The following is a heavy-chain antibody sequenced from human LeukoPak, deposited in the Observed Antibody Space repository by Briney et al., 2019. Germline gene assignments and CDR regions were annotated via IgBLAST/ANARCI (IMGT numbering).Heavy chain of an antibody. CDR1: GYTFTSYD. V-gene: IGHV1-8*01. Sequence: GASVKVSCKASGYTFTSYDINWVRQATGQGLEWMGWMNPNSGNTGYAQKFQGRVTMTRNTSISTAYMELSSLRSEDTAVYYCARDLGGDYSGYDHSWFDPWGQGTLVTVSS. CDR3: ARDLGGDYSGYDHSWFDP. D-gene: IGHD5-12*01. CDR2: MNPNSGNT. J-gene: IGHJ5*02.